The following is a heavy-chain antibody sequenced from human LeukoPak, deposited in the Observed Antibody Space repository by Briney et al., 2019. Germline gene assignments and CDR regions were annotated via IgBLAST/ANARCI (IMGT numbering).Heavy chain of an antibody. J-gene: IGHJ3*02. CDR3: VKDLGSYAFDI. V-gene: IGHV3-30*02. CDR1: GFTFSSYD. D-gene: IGHD3-10*01. CDR2: IRYDGSTK. Sequence: GGSLRLSCAASGFTFSSYDMHWVRQAPGKGLEWVTFIRYDGSTKYYGDSVKGRFTISRDNPKNTLYLQMNGLGPEDTAVYHCVKDLGSYAFDIWGQGTMVTVSS.